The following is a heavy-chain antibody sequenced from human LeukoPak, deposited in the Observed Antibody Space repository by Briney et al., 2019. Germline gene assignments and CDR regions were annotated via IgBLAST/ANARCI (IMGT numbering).Heavy chain of an antibody. Sequence: TGGSLRLSCAASGFIFSDYYMSLIRQAPGKGLEWLSYISSSGSTIYYADSVKGRFTISRDNAKNSLYLQMNSLRAEDTAVYYCARTDYYGSGSYKFDPWGQGTLVTVSS. CDR3: ARTDYYGSGSYKFDP. J-gene: IGHJ5*02. D-gene: IGHD3-10*01. CDR1: GFIFSDYY. CDR2: ISSSGSTI. V-gene: IGHV3-11*04.